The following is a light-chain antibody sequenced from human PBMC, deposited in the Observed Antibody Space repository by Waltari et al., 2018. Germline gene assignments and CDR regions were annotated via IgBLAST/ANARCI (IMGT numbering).Light chain of an antibody. Sequence: DIQMTQSPATLSASVGDRVIITCRASQSISSWWVWYQQQPGKAPKLLIYKASSLESGVPSRFSGSGSGTEFTLTISSLQPDDFATYYCQQYNSYPVTFGPGTKVDIK. CDR3: QQYNSYPVT. J-gene: IGKJ3*01. CDR1: QSISSW. CDR2: KAS. V-gene: IGKV1-5*03.